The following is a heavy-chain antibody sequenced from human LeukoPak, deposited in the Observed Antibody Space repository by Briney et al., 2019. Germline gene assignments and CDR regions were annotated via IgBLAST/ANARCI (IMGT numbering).Heavy chain of an antibody. CDR3: AKRIQLWLLDY. CDR2: ISGDGGNT. CDR1: AFTFSSYV. Sequence: GGSLRLSCATSAFTFSSYVMSWVRQAPGKGLEWVSAISGDGGNTYSADSVKGRFTISRNNSKNALYLQMNSLSAEDTAVYYCAKRIQLWLLDYWGQGTLVTVSS. V-gene: IGHV3-23*01. J-gene: IGHJ4*02. D-gene: IGHD5-18*01.